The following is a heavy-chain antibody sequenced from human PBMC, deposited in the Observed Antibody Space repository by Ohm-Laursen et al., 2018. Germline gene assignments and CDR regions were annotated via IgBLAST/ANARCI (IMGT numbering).Heavy chain of an antibody. CDR2: VYSGGST. D-gene: IGHD6-13*01. CDR1: GFTVSSNY. V-gene: IGHV3-66*01. Sequence: SLRLSCTASGFTVSSNYMSWVRQVPGKGLEWVSVVYSGGSTYYADSVKGRFTISRDNSKNTLYLQMNSLRAEDTAVYYCFCWYVYWGQGTLVTVSS. CDR3: FCWYVY. J-gene: IGHJ4*02.